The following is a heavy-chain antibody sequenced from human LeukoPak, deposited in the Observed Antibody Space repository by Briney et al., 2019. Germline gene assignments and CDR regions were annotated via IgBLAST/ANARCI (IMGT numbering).Heavy chain of an antibody. D-gene: IGHD6-19*01. J-gene: IGHJ6*02. Sequence: GASVKVSCTASGYTFTSYDINWVRQATGQGLEWMGWMNPNSGNTGYAQKFQGRVTMTRNTSISTAYMELSSLRSEDTAVYYCARDGSSGWYRYYYYYGMDVWGQGTTVTVSS. V-gene: IGHV1-8*01. CDR2: MNPNSGNT. CDR1: GYTFTSYD. CDR3: ARDGSSGWYRYYYYYGMDV.